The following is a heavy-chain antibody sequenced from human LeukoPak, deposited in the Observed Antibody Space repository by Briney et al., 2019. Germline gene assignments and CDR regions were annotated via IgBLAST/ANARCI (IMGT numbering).Heavy chain of an antibody. CDR1: GFNFSDSR. Sequence: GGSLRLSCVTSGFNFSDSRMTWVRQAPGKGLQWVANVNRDGAEKHFLDSVEGRFTISRDNAKKSLYLQMSSLRPQDTAVYFCVRGDWYFESWGQGTLVTVSS. D-gene: IGHD2-21*01. J-gene: IGHJ4*02. CDR3: VRGDWYFES. V-gene: IGHV3-7*04. CDR2: VNRDGAEK.